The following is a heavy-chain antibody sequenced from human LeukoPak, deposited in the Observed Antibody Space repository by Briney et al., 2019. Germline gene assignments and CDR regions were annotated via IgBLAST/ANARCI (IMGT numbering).Heavy chain of an antibody. CDR3: ARGVVPAAPRFDP. J-gene: IGHJ5*02. D-gene: IGHD2-2*01. CDR1: GGTFSSYA. CDR2: IIPILGIA. Sequence: ASVKVSCKASGGTFSSYAISWVRQAPGQGLEWMGRIIPILGIANYAQKFQGRVTITADKSTSTAYMELSSLRSEDTAVYYCARGVVPAAPRFDPWGQGTLVTVSS. V-gene: IGHV1-69*04.